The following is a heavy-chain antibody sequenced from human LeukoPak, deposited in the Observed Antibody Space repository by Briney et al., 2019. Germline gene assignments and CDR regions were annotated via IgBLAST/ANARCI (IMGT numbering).Heavy chain of an antibody. CDR1: GYSISSGYY. D-gene: IGHD3-16*01. CDR2: IYHSGST. J-gene: IGHJ5*02. Sequence: SETLSLTCTVSGYSISSGYYWGWIRQPPGKGLEWIGSIYHSGSTYYNPSLKSRVTISVDTSKNQFSLKLSSVTAADTAVYYCARVDRGSGTFDPWGQGTLVTVSS. CDR3: ARVDRGSGTFDP. V-gene: IGHV4-38-2*02.